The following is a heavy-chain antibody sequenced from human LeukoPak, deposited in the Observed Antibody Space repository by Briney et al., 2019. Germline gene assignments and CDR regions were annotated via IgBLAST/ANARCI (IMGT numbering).Heavy chain of an antibody. Sequence: GGSLRLSCAASGFTFSSYAMSWVRQAPGKGLEWVSGISGSGDSKYYSESVKDRFTISRDNSKNTMYLQMNSLRVADTAVYYCAKGRSSWYADAFDIWGQGTMVTVSS. CDR2: ISGSGDSK. V-gene: IGHV3-23*01. D-gene: IGHD6-13*01. J-gene: IGHJ3*02. CDR3: AKGRSSWYADAFDI. CDR1: GFTFSSYA.